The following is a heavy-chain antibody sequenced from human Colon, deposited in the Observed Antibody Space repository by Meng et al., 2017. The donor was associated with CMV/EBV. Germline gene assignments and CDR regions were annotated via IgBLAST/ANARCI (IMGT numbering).Heavy chain of an antibody. D-gene: IGHD3-16*01. CDR1: GYAFTNYH. V-gene: IGHV7-4-1*02. CDR2: INTNTDSP. J-gene: IGHJ5*02. Sequence: SVTVSGKASGYAFTNYHIHWVRQAPGQGLGWMGWINTNTDSPTYAQGLTGRFAFSLDTSVSTAYLQITDVKPEDTAMYYCANTLGAGAWGQGTLVTVSS. CDR3: ANTLGAGA.